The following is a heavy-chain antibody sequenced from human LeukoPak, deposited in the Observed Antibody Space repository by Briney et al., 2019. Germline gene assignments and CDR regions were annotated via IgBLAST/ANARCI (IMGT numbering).Heavy chain of an antibody. D-gene: IGHD3-3*01. CDR1: GYTFTGYY. J-gene: IGHJ4*02. CDR2: INPNSGGT. Sequence: ASVKVSCKASGYTFTGYYMHWVRQAPGQGLEWMGWINPNSGGTNYAQKFQGRVTMTRDTSISTAYMELSRLRSDDTAVYYCARLIDFWSGYGFDYWGQGTLVTVSS. V-gene: IGHV1-2*02. CDR3: ARLIDFWSGYGFDY.